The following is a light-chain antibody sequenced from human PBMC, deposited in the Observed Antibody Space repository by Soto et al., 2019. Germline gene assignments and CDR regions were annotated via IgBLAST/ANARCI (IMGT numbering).Light chain of an antibody. CDR1: HGLSSN. Sequence: IQLTQSPSSLSASVGDRVTITFRASHGLSSNVAWHRQKPGEAPKLLIYDVSILQSGVPPRFSGGGSGTDFTLTISSLQPEDFATYYCQQLNSYPITFGQGTRLEIK. CDR3: QQLNSYPIT. J-gene: IGKJ5*01. V-gene: IGKV1-9*01. CDR2: DVS.